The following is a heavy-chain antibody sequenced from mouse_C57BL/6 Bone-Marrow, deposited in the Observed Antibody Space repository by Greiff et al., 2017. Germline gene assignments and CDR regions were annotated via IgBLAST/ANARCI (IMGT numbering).Heavy chain of an antibody. J-gene: IGHJ3*01. CDR3: TTGYDYDRAWFAY. D-gene: IGHD2-4*01. CDR1: GFNIKDDY. CDR2: IDPENGDT. V-gene: IGHV14-4*01. Sequence: FQLQQSGAELVRPGASVKLSCTASGFNIKDDYMHWVKQRPEQGLEWIGWIDPENGDTEYASKFQGKATITADTSSNTAYLQLSSLTSEDAAVYYCTTGYDYDRAWFAYWGQGTLVTVAA.